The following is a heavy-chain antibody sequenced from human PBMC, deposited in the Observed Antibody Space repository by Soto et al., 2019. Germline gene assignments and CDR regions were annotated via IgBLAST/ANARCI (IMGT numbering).Heavy chain of an antibody. Sequence: GASVKVSCKASGYTFTSYGSNWVRQATGQGLEWMGWMNPNSGNTGYAQKFQGRVTMTRNTSISTAYMELSSLRSEDTAVYYCARVGFGIFGVVLSPRYYSCYMHVCGKGTTVTVSS. V-gene: IGHV1-8*01. D-gene: IGHD3-3*01. CDR1: GYTFTSYG. CDR3: ARVGFGIFGVVLSPRYYSCYMHV. CDR2: MNPNSGNT. J-gene: IGHJ6*03.